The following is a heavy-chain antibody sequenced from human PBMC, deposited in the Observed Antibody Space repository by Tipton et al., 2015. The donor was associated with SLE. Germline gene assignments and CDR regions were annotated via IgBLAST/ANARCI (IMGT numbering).Heavy chain of an antibody. CDR3: AKDSGDYDFGQDP. V-gene: IGHV4-59*01. CDR1: GGSISSYY. CDR2: IYYSGST. D-gene: IGHD3-3*01. J-gene: IGHJ5*02. Sequence: TLSLTCTVSGGSISSYYWSWIRQPPGKGLEWIGYIYYSGSTNYNPSLKSRVTISVDTSKNQFSLKLSSVTAADTAVYYCAKDSGDYDFGQDPWGGGAWVPVSS.